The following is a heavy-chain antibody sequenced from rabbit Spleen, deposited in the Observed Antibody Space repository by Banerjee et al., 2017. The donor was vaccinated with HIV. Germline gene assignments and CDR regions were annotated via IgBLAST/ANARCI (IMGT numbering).Heavy chain of an antibody. CDR2: ISTFGIT. CDR3: ARDGAGGSYFAL. V-gene: IGHV1S43*01. Sequence: QLVESGGGLVQPEGSLTLTCKTSGVSFSTYSYMCWVRQAPGKGLEYIGWISTFGITYYASWVNGRFSISRENAQNTVFLQMTSLTAADTATYFCARDGAGGSYFALWGPGTLVTVS. J-gene: IGHJ6*01. D-gene: IGHD8-1*01. CDR1: GVSFSTYSY.